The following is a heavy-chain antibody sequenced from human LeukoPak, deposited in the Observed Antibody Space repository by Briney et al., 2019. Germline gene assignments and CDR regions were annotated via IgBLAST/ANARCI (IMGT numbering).Heavy chain of an antibody. CDR2: INHSGST. J-gene: IGHJ6*02. Sequence: SETLSLTCTVSGGSISSGGYYWSWIRQPPGKGLEWIGEINHSGSTNYNPSLKSRVTISVDTSKNQFSLKLSSVTAADTAVYYCARGSLSSGWYVPYYYYGMDVWGQGTTVTVSS. CDR3: ARGSLSSGWYVPYYYYGMDV. CDR1: GGSISSGGYY. V-gene: IGHV4-39*07. D-gene: IGHD6-19*01.